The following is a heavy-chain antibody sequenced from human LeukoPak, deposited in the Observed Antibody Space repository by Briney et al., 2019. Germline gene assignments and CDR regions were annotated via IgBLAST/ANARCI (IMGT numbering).Heavy chain of an antibody. D-gene: IGHD3-10*01. CDR1: GFTVSSNY. J-gene: IGHJ6*03. V-gene: IGHV3-53*05. CDR2: IYSGGNT. CDR3: AREGLLWFGESTIPLNYYYYYMDV. Sequence: GGSLRLSCAASGFTVSSNYMSWVRQAPGKGLECVSVIYSGGNTYYADSVKGRFTTSRDNSKNTLYLQMNSLRAEDTAVYYCAREGLLWFGESTIPLNYYYYYMDVWGKGTTVTVSS.